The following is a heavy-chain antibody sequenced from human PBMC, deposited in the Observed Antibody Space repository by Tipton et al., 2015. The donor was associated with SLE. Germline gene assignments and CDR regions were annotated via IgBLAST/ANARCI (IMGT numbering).Heavy chain of an antibody. J-gene: IGHJ3*02. CDR3: ARGIRQQLVKDAFDI. D-gene: IGHD6-13*01. V-gene: IGHV4-59*11. CDR1: GGSISSHY. Sequence: TLSLTCTVPGGSISSHYWSWIRQPPGKGLVWIGYIYYSGSTNYNPSLKSRVTISVDTSKNQFSLKLSSVTAADTAVYYCARGIRQQLVKDAFDIWGQGTMVTVSS. CDR2: IYYSGST.